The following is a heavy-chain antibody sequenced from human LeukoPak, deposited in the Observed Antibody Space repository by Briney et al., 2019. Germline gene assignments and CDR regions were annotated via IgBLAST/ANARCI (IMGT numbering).Heavy chain of an antibody. CDR3: GGQDDSSGGGGFDP. V-gene: IGHV3-33*01. CDR2: IWYDGSNK. Sequence: GGSLRLSCAASGFTFSSYGMHWVRQAPGKGLEWVAVIWYDGSNKYYADSVKGRFTISRDNSKNTLYLQMNSLRAEDTAVYYCGGQDDSSGGGGFDPWGQGTLVTVSS. D-gene: IGHD3-22*01. J-gene: IGHJ5*02. CDR1: GFTFSSYG.